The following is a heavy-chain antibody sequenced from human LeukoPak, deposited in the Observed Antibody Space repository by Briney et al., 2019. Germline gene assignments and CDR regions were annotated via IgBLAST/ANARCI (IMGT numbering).Heavy chain of an antibody. Sequence: GGSLRLSCAASGFTFSSYAMHWVRQAPGKGLEWVAVISYDGSNKYYADSVKGRFTISRDNSKNTLYLQMNSLRAEDTAVYYCARDSSTLRGYSGYGLGYWGQGTLVTVSS. D-gene: IGHD5-12*01. CDR3: ARDSSTLRGYSGYGLGY. CDR2: ISYDGSNK. CDR1: GFTFSSYA. J-gene: IGHJ4*02. V-gene: IGHV3-30*04.